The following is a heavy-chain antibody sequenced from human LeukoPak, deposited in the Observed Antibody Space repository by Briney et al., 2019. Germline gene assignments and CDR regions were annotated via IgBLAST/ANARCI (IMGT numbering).Heavy chain of an antibody. CDR1: RFAFSAYA. V-gene: IGHV3-23*01. Sequence: PGGSLRLSCSASRFAFSAYAMTWVRQAPGKGLEWVSSITGSGAGTSYADSVKGRFTISRDNSKNTLYLQMNNLRAEDTAVYYCTKDPNGDYIGAFDFWGQGTIVTVSS. CDR2: ITGSGAGT. CDR3: TKDPNGDYIGAFDF. J-gene: IGHJ3*01. D-gene: IGHD4-17*01.